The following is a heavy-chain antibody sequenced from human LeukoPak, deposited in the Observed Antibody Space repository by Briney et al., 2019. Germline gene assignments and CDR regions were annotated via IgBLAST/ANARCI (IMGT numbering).Heavy chain of an antibody. Sequence: GGSLRLSCAASGFTFSSYEMNWVRQAPGKGLEWVSFITSSGNTMYYADSVKGRFTISRDNAKNSLYLQVNSLRDEDTAVYYCARGRTYGSGSYWAFDYWGQGTLVTVSS. V-gene: IGHV3-48*03. CDR3: ARGRTYGSGSYWAFDY. CDR2: ITSSGNTM. J-gene: IGHJ4*02. D-gene: IGHD3-10*01. CDR1: GFTFSSYE.